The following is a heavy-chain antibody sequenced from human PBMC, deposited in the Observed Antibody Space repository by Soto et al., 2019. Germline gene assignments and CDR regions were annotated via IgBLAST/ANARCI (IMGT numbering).Heavy chain of an antibody. Sequence: GGSLRLSCAASGFPFSGSIMHWVRQASGKGLEWVGRIRSKANSYATAYVASVKGRFTITRDDSKSTAYLQMNSLKAEDTAVYYCTRNLGAKYGMDVWGQGTTVTVSS. CDR1: GFPFSGSI. V-gene: IGHV3-73*01. D-gene: IGHD1-26*01. J-gene: IGHJ6*02. CDR3: TRNLGAKYGMDV. CDR2: IRSKANSYAT.